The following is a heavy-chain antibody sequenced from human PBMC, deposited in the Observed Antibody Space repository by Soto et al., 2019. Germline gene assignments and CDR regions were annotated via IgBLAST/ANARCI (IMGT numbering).Heavy chain of an antibody. CDR3: ARVGGDDFGDSGGFDY. D-gene: IGHD4-17*01. V-gene: IGHV4-59*01. J-gene: IGHJ4*02. CDR2: IYYSGRT. CDR1: GGSIRDYF. Sequence: ASETLSLTCTVSGGSIRDYFWTWIRQPPGKGLEWIGYIYYSGRTNYNPSLKSRVSTSVDTSKNHFSLQLRSVTAADTAVYYCARVGGDDFGDSGGFDYWGQGTLVTVSS.